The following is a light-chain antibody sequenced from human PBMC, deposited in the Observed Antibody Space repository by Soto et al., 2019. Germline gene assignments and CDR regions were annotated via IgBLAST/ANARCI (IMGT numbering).Light chain of an antibody. CDR2: KTS. CDR3: QRYNDYAWR. Sequence: DIHMTQSPSTLSASVGDRVTITCRASQSISIWLAWYQQKPGKAPNLLLYKTSSLESGVASRFSGSGSGTEFTLTISSLQPDDFATYYSQRYNDYAWRVGQGTKVDIK. V-gene: IGKV1-5*03. CDR1: QSISIW. J-gene: IGKJ1*01.